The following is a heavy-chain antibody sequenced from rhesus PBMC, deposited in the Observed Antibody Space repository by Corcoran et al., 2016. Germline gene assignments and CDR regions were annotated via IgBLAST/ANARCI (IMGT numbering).Heavy chain of an antibody. CDR2: IYGSSTSP. V-gene: IGHV4S10*01. Sequence: QVQLQESGPGVVKPSETLSLTCAVSGGSISDSYRWSWIRQPPGKGLEWIGYIYGSSTSPNHNPSLKSRVTISKDTSKNQFSLKLSSVTAADTAVYYCARVGSGWSQNFDYWGQGVLVTVSS. CDR1: GGSISDSYR. CDR3: ARVGSGWSQNFDY. D-gene: IGHD6S26*01. J-gene: IGHJ4*01.